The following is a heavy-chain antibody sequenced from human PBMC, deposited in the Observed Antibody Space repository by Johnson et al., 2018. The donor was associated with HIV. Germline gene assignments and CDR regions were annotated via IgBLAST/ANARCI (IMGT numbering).Heavy chain of an antibody. CDR3: AKDRRYCGGDCSVDAFDI. J-gene: IGHJ3*02. CDR2: ISGSGGST. Sequence: QVQLVESGGGLVQPGGSLRLSCAASGFTFSSYAMHWVRQAPGKGLEYVSAISGSGGSTYYADSVKGRFTISRDNSKNTLYLQMNSLRAEDTAVYYCAKDRRYCGGDCSVDAFDIWGQGTMVTVSS. V-gene: IGHV3-64*04. D-gene: IGHD2-21*02. CDR1: GFTFSSYA.